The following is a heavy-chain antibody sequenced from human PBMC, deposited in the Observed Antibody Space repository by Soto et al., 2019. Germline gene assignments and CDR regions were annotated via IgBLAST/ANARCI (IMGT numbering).Heavy chain of an antibody. D-gene: IGHD1-26*01. V-gene: IGHV3-23*01. J-gene: IGHJ4*02. Sequence: EVQLLESGGGLVPPGGSLRLSCAASGFDFSSYAMNWVHQAPGKGLEWVSGISGTGGSPYYADSVKGRFTISRDNSKNTVYLQMNSLRAEDTAVYYCAKGGGKYYFYYFDSWGQGTLVTVSS. CDR2: ISGTGGSP. CDR1: GFDFSSYA. CDR3: AKGGGKYYFYYFDS.